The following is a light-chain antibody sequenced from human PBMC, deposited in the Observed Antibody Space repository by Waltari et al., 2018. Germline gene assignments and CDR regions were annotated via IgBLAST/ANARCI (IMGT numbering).Light chain of an antibody. CDR2: YDR. CDR1: NIGTYS. V-gene: IGLV3-21*04. Sequence: SYVVTQPPSVSVAPGETATITCGGDNIGTYSVHWYQQKAGQAPVLAIFYDRDRPSGNHDQFSGLNSGKTATLTISRVEAGDEARYYCHVWHPHVDPGVFGTGTEVTVV. CDR3: HVWHPHVDPGV. J-gene: IGLJ1*01.